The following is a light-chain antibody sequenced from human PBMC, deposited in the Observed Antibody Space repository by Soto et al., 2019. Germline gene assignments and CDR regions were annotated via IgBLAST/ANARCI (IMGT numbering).Light chain of an antibody. V-gene: IGKV1-5*01. CDR1: QTIGSW. CDR2: DAS. J-gene: IGKJ1*01. Sequence: DIQMTQSPSTLSASLGDRVTITCRASQTIGSWVAWYQQKPGKAPNLLIYDASSLKSGVPSTFSGSGSGTEFTLTISSLQPDDFATYYCQQYHTYLGTFGQGTKVEIK. CDR3: QQYHTYLGT.